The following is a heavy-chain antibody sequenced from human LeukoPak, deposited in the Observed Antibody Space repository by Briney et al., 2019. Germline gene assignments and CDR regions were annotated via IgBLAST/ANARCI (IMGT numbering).Heavy chain of an antibody. J-gene: IGHJ4*02. CDR3: ARDLDY. CDR1: GFAFRSHG. V-gene: IGHV3-7*01. Sequence: PGGSLRLSCAASGFAFRSHGMNWVRQAPGKGLEWVANIKQDGSEKYYVDSVKGRFTISRDNAKNSLYLQMNSLRAEDTAVYYCARDLDYWGQGTLVTVSS. CDR2: IKQDGSEK.